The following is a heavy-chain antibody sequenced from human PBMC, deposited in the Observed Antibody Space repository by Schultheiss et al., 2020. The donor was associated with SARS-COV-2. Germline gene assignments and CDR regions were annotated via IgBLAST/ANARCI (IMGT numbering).Heavy chain of an antibody. D-gene: IGHD3-22*01. J-gene: IGHJ4*02. CDR2: ISYDGSNK. V-gene: IGHV3-30*01. Sequence: GGSLRLSCAASGFTFSSYAMSWVRQAPGKGLEWVAVISYDGSNKYYADSVKGRFTISRDNSKNTLYLQMNSLRAEDTAVYYCARDGTRERSGYSSYFDYWGQGTLVTVSS. CDR1: GFTFSSYA. CDR3: ARDGTRERSGYSSYFDY.